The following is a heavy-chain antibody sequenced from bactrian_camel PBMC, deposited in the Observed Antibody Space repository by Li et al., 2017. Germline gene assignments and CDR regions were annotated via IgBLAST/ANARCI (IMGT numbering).Heavy chain of an antibody. J-gene: IGHJ4*01. CDR2: TDRGGDT. V-gene: IGHV3S42*01. D-gene: IGHD3*01. CDR1: GYSYNMYC. Sequence: DVQLVESGGGSVQSGGSLKLSCTASGYSYNMYCMGWFRQAPGKEREAVATTDRGGDTTYADSVKGRFTISQDGAKNTLYLHMNNLKPEDTAMYHCAASGGQLGRWCYEFPVNWVSWLYNWGQGTQVTVS. CDR3: AASGGQLGRWCYEFPVNWVSWLYN.